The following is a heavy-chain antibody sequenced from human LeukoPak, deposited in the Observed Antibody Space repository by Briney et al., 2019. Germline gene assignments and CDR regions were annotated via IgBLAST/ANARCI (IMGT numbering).Heavy chain of an antibody. J-gene: IGHJ3*02. CDR1: GGSISSGGYY. CDR2: IYYSGST. CDR3: ARDEGYCSSTSCYAFDI. V-gene: IGHV4-31*03. Sequence: SETLSLTCTVSGGSISSGGYYWSWIRQHPGEGLEWIGYIYYSGSTYYNPSLKSRVTISVDTSKNQFSLKLSSVTAADTAVYYCARDEGYCSSTSCYAFDIWGQGTMVTVSS. D-gene: IGHD2-2*01.